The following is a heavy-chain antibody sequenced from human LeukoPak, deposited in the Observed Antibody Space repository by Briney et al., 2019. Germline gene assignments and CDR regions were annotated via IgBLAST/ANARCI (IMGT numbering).Heavy chain of an antibody. CDR3: ARIQGVFDY. J-gene: IGHJ4*02. V-gene: IGHV4-4*02. CDR2: IYHSGST. D-gene: IGHD5-18*01. Sequence: SETLSLTCTVSGYSISSGNWWSWVRQPPGKGLEWIGEIYHSGSTNYNPSLKSRVTISVDKSKNRFSLKLSSVTAADTAVYYCARIQGVFDYWGQGTLVTVSS. CDR1: GYSISSGNW.